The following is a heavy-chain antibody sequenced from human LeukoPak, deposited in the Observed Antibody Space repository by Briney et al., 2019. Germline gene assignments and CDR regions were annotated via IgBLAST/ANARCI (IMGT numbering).Heavy chain of an antibody. J-gene: IGHJ6*02. CDR2: IIPIFGTA. V-gene: IGHV1-69*05. Sequence: ASVKVSCKASGGTFSSYAISWVRQAPRQGLEWMGGIIPIFGTANYAQKFQGRVTITTDESTSTAYMELSSLRSEDTAVYYCARQLSIAAEYGMDVWGQGTTVTVSS. D-gene: IGHD6-25*01. CDR3: ARQLSIAAEYGMDV. CDR1: GGTFSSYA.